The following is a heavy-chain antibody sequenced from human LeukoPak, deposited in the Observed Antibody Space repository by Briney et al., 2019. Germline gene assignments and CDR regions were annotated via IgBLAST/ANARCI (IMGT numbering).Heavy chain of an antibody. J-gene: IGHJ3*02. CDR3: ARDGDDFWSGHDAFDI. CDR1: GGSFSGYY. D-gene: IGHD3-3*01. V-gene: IGHV4-34*01. CDR2: INHSGST. Sequence: SETLSLTCAVYGGSFSGYYWSWIRQPPGKGLEWIGEINHSGSTNYNPSLKSRVTISVDTSKNQFSLKLSSVTAADTAVYYCARDGDDFWSGHDAFDIWGQGTMVTVSS.